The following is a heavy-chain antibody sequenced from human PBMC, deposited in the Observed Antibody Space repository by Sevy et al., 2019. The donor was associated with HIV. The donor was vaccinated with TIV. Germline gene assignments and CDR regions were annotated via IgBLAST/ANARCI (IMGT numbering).Heavy chain of an antibody. Sequence: SETLSLTXSVXXXXXXXXXCSWIXXXXGXXXXXIGYXXSGGXXNYNPSLKSRVTISIDTSKNQFPLKLRSVTAAGTAVYYCAXXXXAXXPXXXXWGQXTLVTVSS. J-gene: IGHJ1*01. CDR3: AXXXXAXXPXXXX. V-gene: IGHV4-59*01. CDR2: XXSGGXX. CDR1: XXXXXXXX.